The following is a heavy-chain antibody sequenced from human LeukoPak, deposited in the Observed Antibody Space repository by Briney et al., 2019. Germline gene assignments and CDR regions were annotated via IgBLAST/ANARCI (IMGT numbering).Heavy chain of an antibody. CDR3: ATPNDAFNI. CDR1: GGSISNENW. Sequence: SGTLSLTCAVSGGSISNENWWSWVRPPPGKGLEWIGEIHYRGGTNYNPSLRSRVTISVDTSKNQFSLKMTSVTAADTAVYYCATPNDAFNIWGQGTMVTVSS. CDR2: IHYRGGT. J-gene: IGHJ3*02. V-gene: IGHV4-4*02.